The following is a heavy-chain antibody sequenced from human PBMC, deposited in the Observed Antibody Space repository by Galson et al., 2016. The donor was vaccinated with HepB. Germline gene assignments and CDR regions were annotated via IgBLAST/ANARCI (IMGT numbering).Heavy chain of an antibody. D-gene: IGHD4/OR15-4a*01. V-gene: IGHV1-46*01. CDR1: AYTFTSYY. Sequence: SVKVSCKAYAYTFTSYYIHWVRQAPGQGLEWMGIINPSAGTTSYAQRFQGRITMTRDKSTNTVYMELSGLRSEDTAVYYCARPGLDYGCHWGRPLIYYYGMDVWGQGTTVTVSS. J-gene: IGHJ6*02. CDR3: ARPGLDYGCHWGRPLIYYYGMDV. CDR2: INPSAGTT.